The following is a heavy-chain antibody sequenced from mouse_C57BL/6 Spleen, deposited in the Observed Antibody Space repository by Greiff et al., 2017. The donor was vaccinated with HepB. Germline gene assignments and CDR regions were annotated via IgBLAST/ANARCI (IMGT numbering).Heavy chain of an antibody. V-gene: IGHV1-64*01. CDR2: IHPNSGST. J-gene: IGHJ2*01. CDR1: GYTFTSYW. D-gene: IGHD1-1*01. CDR3: ARNYYGSSYDYFDY. Sequence: QVQLQQPGAELVKPGASVKLSCKASGYTFTSYWMHWVKQRPGQGLEWIGMIHPNSGSTNYNEKFKSKATLTVDKSSSTAYMQLSSLTSEDSAVYYCARNYYGSSYDYFDYWGQSTTLTVSS.